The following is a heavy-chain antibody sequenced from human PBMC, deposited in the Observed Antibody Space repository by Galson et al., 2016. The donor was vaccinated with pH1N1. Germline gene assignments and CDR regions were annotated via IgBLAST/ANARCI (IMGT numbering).Heavy chain of an antibody. CDR2: IYPDHSDA. J-gene: IGHJ4*02. D-gene: IGHD4-17*01. V-gene: IGHV5-51*01. Sequence: QSGAEVKKPGESLKISCKGSGYSFTTSWIGWVRQMPGKGLEWMGIIYPDHSDARYSPSFQGQVTISADKSIRPAYLQWSSLKASDTAIYYCKRFLYGDYVGYFGYWGQGTLVTVSS. CDR1: GYSFTTSW. CDR3: KRFLYGDYVGYFGY.